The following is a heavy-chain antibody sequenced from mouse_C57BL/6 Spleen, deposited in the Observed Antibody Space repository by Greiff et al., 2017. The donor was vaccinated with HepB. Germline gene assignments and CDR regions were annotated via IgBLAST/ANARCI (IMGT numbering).Heavy chain of an antibody. D-gene: IGHD2-4*01. J-gene: IGHJ4*01. CDR2: IYPGDGDT. Sequence: QVQLKQSGPELVKPGASVKISCKASGYAFSSSWMNWVKQRPGKGLEWIGRIYPGDGDTNYNGKFKGKATLTADKSSSTAYMQLSSLTSEDSAVYFGARGDYDSYYYAMDYWGQGTSVTVSS. V-gene: IGHV1-82*01. CDR3: ARGDYDSYYYAMDY. CDR1: GYAFSSSW.